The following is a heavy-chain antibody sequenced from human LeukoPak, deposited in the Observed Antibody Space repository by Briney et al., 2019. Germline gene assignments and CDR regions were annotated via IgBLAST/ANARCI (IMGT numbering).Heavy chain of an antibody. CDR1: GGTFSSYA. J-gene: IGHJ4*02. CDR2: IIPIFGTA. CDR3: ATHTAMAPNFDY. V-gene: IGHV1-69*05. D-gene: IGHD5-18*01. Sequence: GASVKVSCKASGGTFSSYAISWVRQAPGQGLEWMGGIIPIFGTANYAQKFQGRVTMTRDTSTSTVYMELSSLRSEDTAVYYCATHTAMAPNFDYWGQGTLVTVSS.